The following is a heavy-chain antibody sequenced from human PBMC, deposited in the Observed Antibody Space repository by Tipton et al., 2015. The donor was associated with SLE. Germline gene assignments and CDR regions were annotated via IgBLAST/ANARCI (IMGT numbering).Heavy chain of an antibody. V-gene: IGHV4-59*01. CDR3: ARSAGYGSSWAHFDY. CDR2: IYYSGTT. CDR1: GSSISNYY. J-gene: IGHJ4*02. D-gene: IGHD6-13*01. Sequence: TLSLTCTVSGSSISNYYWSWIRQPPGMGLEWIGNIYYSGTTYYNPSLKSRVTISTDTSKNQFSLKLSSVTAADTAVYYCARSAGYGSSWAHFDYWGQGTLVTVSS.